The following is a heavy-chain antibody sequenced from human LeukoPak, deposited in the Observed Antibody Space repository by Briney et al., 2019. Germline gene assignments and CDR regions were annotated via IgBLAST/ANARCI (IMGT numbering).Heavy chain of an antibody. CDR3: AREEAGTSLDDY. CDR2: IYTSGGT. Sequence: PSETLSLTCTVSGGSISSGSYYWSWIRQPAGKGLEWIGRIYTSGGTNYNPSLKSRVTMSVDTSKNQFSLQLSSVTAADTAVYYCAREEAGTSLDDYWGQGTLVTVSS. D-gene: IGHD1-1*01. J-gene: IGHJ4*02. V-gene: IGHV4-61*02. CDR1: GGSISSGSYY.